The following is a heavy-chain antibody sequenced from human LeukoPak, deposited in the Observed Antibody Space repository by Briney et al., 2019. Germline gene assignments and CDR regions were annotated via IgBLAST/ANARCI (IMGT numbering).Heavy chain of an antibody. CDR1: GYTFTGYY. Sequence: ASVTVSCKASGYTFTGYYMHWVRQAPGQGLEWMGWINPNSGGTNYAQKLQGRVTMTRDTSISTAYMELSRLRSDDTAVYYCARLGTTTGTTLDYWGQGTLVTVSS. D-gene: IGHD1-1*01. CDR2: INPNSGGT. J-gene: IGHJ4*02. V-gene: IGHV1-2*02. CDR3: ARLGTTTGTTLDY.